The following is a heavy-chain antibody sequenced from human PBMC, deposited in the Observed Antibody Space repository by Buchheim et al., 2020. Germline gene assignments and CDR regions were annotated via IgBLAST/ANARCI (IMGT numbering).Heavy chain of an antibody. V-gene: IGHV1-69*04. Sequence: QVQLVQSGAEVKKPGSSVKVSCKASGGTFSSYAISWVRQAPGQGLEWMGRIIPILGIANYAQKFQGRVTITADKSTSTAYMELSSLGSEDTAVYYCARSVIVATITREYYYYGMDVWGQGTT. CDR2: IIPILGIA. D-gene: IGHD5-12*01. CDR1: GGTFSSYA. CDR3: ARSVIVATITREYYYYGMDV. J-gene: IGHJ6*02.